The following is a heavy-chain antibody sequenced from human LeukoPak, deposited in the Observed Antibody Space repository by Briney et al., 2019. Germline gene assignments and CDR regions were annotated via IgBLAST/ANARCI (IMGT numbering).Heavy chain of an antibody. D-gene: IGHD3-22*01. Sequence: RPGGSLRPSCAAAGSTSDDYGMCWVRQAPGKGGGWVSGINWNGGSTGYADAVKGRFTISRDNAKNSLYLQMNSLRAEDTALYYCARDQYYYDSSGYYREYFQHWGQGTLVTVSS. J-gene: IGHJ1*01. V-gene: IGHV3-20*04. CDR3: ARDQYYYDSSGYYREYFQH. CDR2: INWNGGST. CDR1: GSTSDDYG.